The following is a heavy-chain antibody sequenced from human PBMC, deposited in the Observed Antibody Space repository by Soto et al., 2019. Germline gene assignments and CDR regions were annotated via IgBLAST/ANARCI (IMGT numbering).Heavy chain of an antibody. CDR2: ISDSGDKT. CDR3: AKETRVTILGVVIPQEDNYYGMDV. D-gene: IGHD3-3*01. J-gene: IGHJ6*02. V-gene: IGHV3-23*01. Sequence: PGGSLRLSCTGSGFTFNTYAMTWVHQAPGKGLEWVSGISDSGDKTYYADSVKGRLTISRDNSKSTLYLQMDSLRAEDTAIYYCAKETRVTILGVVIPQEDNYYGMDVWGQGTTVTVSS. CDR1: GFTFNTYA.